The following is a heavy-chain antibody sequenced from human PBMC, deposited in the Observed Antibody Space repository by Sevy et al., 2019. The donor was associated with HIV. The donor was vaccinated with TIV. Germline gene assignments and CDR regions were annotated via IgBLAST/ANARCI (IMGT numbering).Heavy chain of an antibody. CDR3: ARPGYYDSSGYHEAVDY. CDR2: IYPGDSDT. V-gene: IGHV5-51*01. CDR1: GYSFTSYW. J-gene: IGHJ4*02. Sequence: GGSLRLSCKGSGYSFTSYWIGWVRQMPGKGLEWMGIIYPGDSDTRYSPSFQGQVTISADKSISTAYLQWSSLKASDTAMYYCARPGYYDSSGYHEAVDYWGQGTLVTVSS. D-gene: IGHD3-22*01.